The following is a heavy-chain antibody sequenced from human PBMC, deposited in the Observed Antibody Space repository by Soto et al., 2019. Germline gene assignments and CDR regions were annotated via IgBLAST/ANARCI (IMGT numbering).Heavy chain of an antibody. J-gene: IGHJ3*02. CDR3: ARAGYYDFLASAFDI. D-gene: IGHD3-22*01. V-gene: IGHV4-59*08. CDR2: IYYSGST. Sequence: SETLSLTCTVSGGSISSYYWSWIRQPPGKGLEWIGYIYYSGSTNYNPSLKSRVTISVDTSKNQFSLKLSSVTAADTAVYYCARAGYYDFLASAFDIWGQGTMVTVSS. CDR1: GGSISSYY.